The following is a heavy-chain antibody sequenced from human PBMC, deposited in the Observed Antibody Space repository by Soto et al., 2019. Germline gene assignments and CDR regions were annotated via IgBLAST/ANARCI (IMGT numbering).Heavy chain of an antibody. CDR1: GFTFSGSA. CDR3: TRHDYDFWSGYSGYYYGMDV. J-gene: IGHJ6*02. V-gene: IGHV3-73*01. CDR2: IRSKANSYAT. Sequence: VGSLRLSCAASGFTFSGSAMHWVRQASGKGLEWVGRIRSKANSYATAYAASVKGRFTISRDDSKNTAYLQMNSLKTEDTAVYYCTRHDYDFWSGYSGYYYGMDVWGQGTTVTVSS. D-gene: IGHD3-3*01.